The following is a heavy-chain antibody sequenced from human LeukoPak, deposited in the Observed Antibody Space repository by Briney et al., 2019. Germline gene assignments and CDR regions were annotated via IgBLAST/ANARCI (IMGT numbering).Heavy chain of an antibody. CDR3: AKAGGYGLLLYYYMDV. D-gene: IGHD5-12*01. CDR1: GFTFDDYA. J-gene: IGHJ6*03. CDR2: ISWNSGSI. V-gene: IGHV3-9*01. Sequence: PGGSLRLSCAASGFTFDDYAMHWVRQAPGKGLEWVSGISWNSGSIGYADSVKGRFTISRDNAKNSLYLQMNSLRAEDTALYYCAKAGGYGLLLYYYMDVWGKGTTVTVSS.